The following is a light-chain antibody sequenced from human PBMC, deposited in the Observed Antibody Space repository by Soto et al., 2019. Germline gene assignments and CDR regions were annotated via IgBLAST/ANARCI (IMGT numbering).Light chain of an antibody. CDR2: GAS. CDR3: QQYGRSPTT. V-gene: IGKV3-20*01. Sequence: IVLTQSPGTLSLSPGERATLSCRASQSLSSTYLAWYQQKPGQAPRLLIYGASSRATGIPARSSGSGSGTDFTLTISRLEPEDFAVYYCQQYGRSPTTFGQGTKVDIK. CDR1: QSLSSTY. J-gene: IGKJ1*01.